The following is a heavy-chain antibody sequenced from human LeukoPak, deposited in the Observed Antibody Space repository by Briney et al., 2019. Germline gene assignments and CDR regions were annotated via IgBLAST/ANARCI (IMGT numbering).Heavy chain of an antibody. CDR3: ARRGYCSSTSCYEYWFDP. D-gene: IGHD2-2*01. CDR1: GGSISSSSYY. Sequence: PSETLSLTCTVSGGSISSSSYYWGWIRQPPGEGLEWIGIIYYSGSTYYNPSLKSRLTISVDTSKNQFSLKLSSVTATDTAVYYCARRGYCSSTSCYEYWFDPWGQGTLVTVSS. CDR2: IYYSGST. J-gene: IGHJ5*02. V-gene: IGHV4-39*01.